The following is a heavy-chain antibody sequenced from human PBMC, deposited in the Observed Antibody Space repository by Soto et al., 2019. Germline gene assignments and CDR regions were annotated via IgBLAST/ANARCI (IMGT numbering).Heavy chain of an antibody. J-gene: IGHJ4*02. Sequence: QVQLVQSGAEVKKPGASVKISCKASGYTFTSYDINWLRQATGQGLEGMGWMNPNSGNTGYAQKFQGRVTMTRDTSISTAYMELSSLRSEDTAVYYCAREVVANRVDFRGQGTLVTVSS. CDR2: MNPNSGNT. CDR3: AREVVANRVDF. CDR1: GYTFTSYD. D-gene: IGHD2-15*01. V-gene: IGHV1-8*01.